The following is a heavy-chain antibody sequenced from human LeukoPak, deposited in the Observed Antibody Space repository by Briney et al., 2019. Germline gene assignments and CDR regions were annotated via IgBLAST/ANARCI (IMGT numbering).Heavy chain of an antibody. D-gene: IGHD7-27*01. CDR2: IYYSGCT. CDR1: GGSISSYY. Sequence: PSETLSLTCTVSGGSISSYYWSWIRQPPGKGLKWIGYIYYSGCTNYNPSLKSRVTISVDTSKNQFSLKLSSVTAADTAVYYCAGDRSWGIDYWGQGTLVTVSS. J-gene: IGHJ4*02. V-gene: IGHV4-59*01. CDR3: AGDRSWGIDY.